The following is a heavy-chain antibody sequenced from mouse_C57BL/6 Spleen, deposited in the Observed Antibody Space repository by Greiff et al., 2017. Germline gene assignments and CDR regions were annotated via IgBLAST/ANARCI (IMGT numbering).Heavy chain of an antibody. D-gene: IGHD3-2*02. Sequence: EVQVVESGGGLVKPGGSLKLSCAASGFTFSDYGMHWVRQAPEKGLEWVAYISSGSSTIYYADTVKGRFTISRDNAKNTLFLHMTSLRSEDTAMYYCARQATQDYAMDYWGQGTSVTVSS. J-gene: IGHJ4*01. CDR1: GFTFSDYG. V-gene: IGHV5-17*01. CDR2: ISSGSSTI. CDR3: ARQATQDYAMDY.